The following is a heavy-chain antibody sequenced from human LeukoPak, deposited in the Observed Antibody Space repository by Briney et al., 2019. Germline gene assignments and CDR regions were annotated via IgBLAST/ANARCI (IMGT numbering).Heavy chain of an antibody. CDR1: GFKFSDYG. Sequence: GGSLRLSCAASGFKFSDYGMSWVRQAPGKGLEWVSGINWNADSTGYADSVKGRFTVSKDNAKNSLFLHMNSLRAEDTAMYYCARAILSDPKYYGMDVWGQGTTVTVSS. CDR3: ARAILSDPKYYGMDV. V-gene: IGHV3-20*04. CDR2: INWNADST. D-gene: IGHD3-9*01. J-gene: IGHJ6*02.